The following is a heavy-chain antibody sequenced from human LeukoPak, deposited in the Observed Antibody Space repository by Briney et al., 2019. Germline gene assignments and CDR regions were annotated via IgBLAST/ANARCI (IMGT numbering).Heavy chain of an antibody. J-gene: IGHJ4*02. D-gene: IGHD6-19*01. Sequence: PGGSLRLSCAASGFTFSSYGMHWVRQAPGKGLEWVAFIRYDGSNKYYADSVKGRFTISRDNSKNTLYLQMNSLRAEDTAVYYCANQKIGSDRAPFDYWGQGTLVTVSS. V-gene: IGHV3-30*02. CDR3: ANQKIGSDRAPFDY. CDR2: IRYDGSNK. CDR1: GFTFSSYG.